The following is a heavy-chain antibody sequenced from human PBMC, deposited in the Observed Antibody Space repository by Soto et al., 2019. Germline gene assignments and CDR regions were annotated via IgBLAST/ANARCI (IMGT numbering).Heavy chain of an antibody. V-gene: IGHV4-31*03. D-gene: IGHD3-3*01. Sequence: QVQLQESGPGLVKPSQTLSLTCTVSGGSISSTYYWTWMRQHPGKGLEWIGYIYHGGSTNYNPSLKSRVTKSVDTSKKQSSLNLSSVTAADTAVYYCARRGAILHYFDYWGQGTLVTVSS. CDR2: IYHGGST. J-gene: IGHJ4*02. CDR1: GGSISSTYY. CDR3: ARRGAILHYFDY.